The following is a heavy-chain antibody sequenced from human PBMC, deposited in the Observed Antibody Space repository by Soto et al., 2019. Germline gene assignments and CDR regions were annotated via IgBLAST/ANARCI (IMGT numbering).Heavy chain of an antibody. Sequence: QVQLVESGGGVVQPGRSLKLSCVASGVIFNNQGMHWVRQAPGKGLEWVAFIRNHGGDQYYADSVKGRFIISRDNSRNTLYLQMNSLAAEDTAVYYCARNPSGVEIASIADWGQGTRVTVSS. CDR2: IRNHGGDQ. CDR3: ARNPSGVEIASIAD. CDR1: GVIFNNQG. V-gene: IGHV3-33*03. J-gene: IGHJ4*02. D-gene: IGHD5-12*01.